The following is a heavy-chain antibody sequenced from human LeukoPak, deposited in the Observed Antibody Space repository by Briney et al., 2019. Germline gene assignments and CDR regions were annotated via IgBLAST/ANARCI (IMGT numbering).Heavy chain of an antibody. Sequence: KPSETLSLTCTVAGGSISSSCYYWGWIRQPPGKGLAWIGSIYYSGSTYYNSSLKRRATISVDTSKNQFSLKLSSVTAADTAVYYCARNYYDSSGNDYWGQGTLVTVSS. CDR2: IYYSGST. D-gene: IGHD3-22*01. CDR3: ARNYYDSSGNDY. J-gene: IGHJ4*02. CDR1: GGSISSSCYY. V-gene: IGHV4-39*01.